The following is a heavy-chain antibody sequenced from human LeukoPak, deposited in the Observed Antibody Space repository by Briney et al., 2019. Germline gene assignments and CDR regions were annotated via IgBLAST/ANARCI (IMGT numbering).Heavy chain of an antibody. V-gene: IGHV1-2*02. Sequence: ASVKVSCKASGYTFTGYSMHWVRQAPGHGLEWMGWINPKSGGTNYAQKFQGRGTMTRDTSISTAYRELSRLRSDDTAVYYCARDYDFWSGYDYWGQGTPVTVSS. D-gene: IGHD3-3*01. CDR3: ARDYDFWSGYDY. CDR1: GYTFTGYS. CDR2: INPKSGGT. J-gene: IGHJ4*02.